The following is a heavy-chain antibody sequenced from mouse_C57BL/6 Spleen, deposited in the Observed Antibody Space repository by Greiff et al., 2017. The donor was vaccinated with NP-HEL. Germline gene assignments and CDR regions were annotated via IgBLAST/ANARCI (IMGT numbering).Heavy chain of an antibody. CDR1: GFTFSDAW. Sequence: EVKLVESGGGLVQPGGSMKLSCAASGFTFSDAWMDWVRQSPEKGLEWVAEIRNKANNHATYYAESVKGRFTISRDDSKSSVYLQMNSLRAEDTGIYYCTRGDGYHYWYFDVWGTGTTVTVSS. V-gene: IGHV6-6*01. CDR2: IRNKANNHAT. D-gene: IGHD2-3*01. CDR3: TRGDGYHYWYFDV. J-gene: IGHJ1*03.